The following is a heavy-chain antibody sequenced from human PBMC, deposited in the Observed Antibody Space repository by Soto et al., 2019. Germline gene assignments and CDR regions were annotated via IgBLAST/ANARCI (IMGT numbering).Heavy chain of an antibody. Sequence: QVQLQQWGAGLLKPSETLSLTCAVYGGSLSGYYWNWIRQPPGKGLEWIGEINHSGSTNYNPSLKSRVTRSVDTSKDQYSLQLGSVAAADTAVFSCARGRGRVGYNFGGWFDPLGQGTLVTVSS. J-gene: IGHJ5*02. CDR1: GGSLSGYY. V-gene: IGHV4-34*01. CDR2: INHSGST. CDR3: ARGRGRVGYNFGGWFDP. D-gene: IGHD1-26*01.